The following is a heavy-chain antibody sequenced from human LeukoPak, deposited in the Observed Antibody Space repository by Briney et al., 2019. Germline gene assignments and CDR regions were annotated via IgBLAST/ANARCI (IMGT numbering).Heavy chain of an antibody. Sequence: NPSETLSLTCTVSGGSISSYYWSWIRQPPGKGLEWIGYIYYSGSTNYNPSLKSRVTISVDTSKNQFSLKLSSVTAADTAVYYCAAYSSSLGPFFDYWGQGTLVTVSS. CDR3: AAYSSSLGPFFDY. CDR1: GGSISSYY. CDR2: IYYSGST. D-gene: IGHD6-13*01. V-gene: IGHV4-59*08. J-gene: IGHJ4*02.